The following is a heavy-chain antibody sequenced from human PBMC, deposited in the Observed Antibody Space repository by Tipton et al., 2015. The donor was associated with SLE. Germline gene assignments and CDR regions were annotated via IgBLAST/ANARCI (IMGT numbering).Heavy chain of an antibody. CDR3: ARERSSTSLYYMDV. V-gene: IGHV4-39*07. CDR2: IYYSGST. CDR1: GGSIGSSSYY. D-gene: IGHD2-2*01. J-gene: IGHJ6*03. Sequence: TLSLTCTVSGGSIGSSSYYWGWIRQPPGKGLEWIGSIYYSGSTYYNPSLKSRVTISVDTSKNQFSLKLSSVTAADMAVYYCARERSSTSLYYMDVWGKGTTVTVSS.